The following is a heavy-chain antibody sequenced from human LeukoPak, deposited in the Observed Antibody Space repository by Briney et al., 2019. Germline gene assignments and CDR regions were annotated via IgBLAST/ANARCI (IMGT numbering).Heavy chain of an antibody. V-gene: IGHV4-34*01. Sequence: SETLSLTCAVYGGSFSGYYWSWIRQPAGKGLEWSGEINHSGSTNYNPSLKSRVTISIDTSKNQFSLKLSSVTAADTAVYYCERNPPSSAIGAFDIWGQGTMVTVSS. J-gene: IGHJ3*02. CDR1: GGSFSGYY. CDR2: INHSGST. CDR3: ERNPPSSAIGAFDI. D-gene: IGHD2-21*02.